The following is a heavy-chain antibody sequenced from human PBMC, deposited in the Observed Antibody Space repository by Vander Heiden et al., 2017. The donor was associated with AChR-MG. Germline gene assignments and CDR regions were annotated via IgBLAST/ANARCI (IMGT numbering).Heavy chain of an antibody. V-gene: IGHV3-48*01. CDR3: ARSIRG. Sequence: EVQLVESGGGLVQPGGSLRLSCSASGFSFSSYSMNWGRQAPGKGVEGVSYISSSSSTIYYADAVKGRFTISRDNAKNALYLQMNSLRAEDTAVYYCARSIRGWGQGTLVTVSS. CDR2: ISSSSSTI. D-gene: IGHD3-3*02. CDR1: GFSFSSYS. J-gene: IGHJ4*02.